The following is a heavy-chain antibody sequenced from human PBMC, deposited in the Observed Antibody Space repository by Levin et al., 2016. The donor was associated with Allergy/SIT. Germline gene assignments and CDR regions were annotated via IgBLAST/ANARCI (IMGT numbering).Heavy chain of an antibody. Sequence: SQTLSLTCGVYGGSLSGHYWSWIRQPPGKGLEWIGEISHTGSTKYNASLKSRVTISADTSENQFSLNLRSVTAADTAIYYCARHLYTATSPLDFWGQGILVTVSS. J-gene: IGHJ4*02. CDR2: ISHTGST. V-gene: IGHV4-34*01. CDR1: GGSLSGHY. CDR3: ARHLYTATSPLDF. D-gene: IGHD1-26*01.